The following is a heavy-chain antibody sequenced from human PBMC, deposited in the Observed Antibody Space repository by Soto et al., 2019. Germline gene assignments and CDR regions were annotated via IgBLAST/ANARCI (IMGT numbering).Heavy chain of an antibody. CDR3: ARVNYCSGGSCYSRWFDP. J-gene: IGHJ5*02. Sequence: SETLSLTCTVSGGSISSYYWSWIRQPPGKGLEWIGYIYYSGSTNYNPSLKSRVTISVDTSKNQFSLKLSSVTAADTAMYYCARVNYCSGGSCYSRWFDPWGQGTLVTVSS. CDR1: GGSISSYY. V-gene: IGHV4-59*01. CDR2: IYYSGST. D-gene: IGHD2-15*01.